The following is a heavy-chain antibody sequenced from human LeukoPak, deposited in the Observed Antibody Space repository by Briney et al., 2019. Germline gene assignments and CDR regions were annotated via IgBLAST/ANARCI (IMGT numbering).Heavy chain of an antibody. CDR1: GGSISSYY. D-gene: IGHD3-10*01. CDR3: ARESGPTDY. CDR2: IYYSGST. Sequence: SETLSLTCTVSGGSISSYYWSWIRQPPGKGLEWIGYIYYSGSTNYNPSLKSRVTISVDTSKNQFSLKLSSVTAADTAAYYCARESGPTDYWGQGTLVTVSS. V-gene: IGHV4-59*01. J-gene: IGHJ4*02.